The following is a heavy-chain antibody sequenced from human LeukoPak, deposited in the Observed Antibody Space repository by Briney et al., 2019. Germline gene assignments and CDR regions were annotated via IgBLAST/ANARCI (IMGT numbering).Heavy chain of an antibody. CDR3: ARDIPPPVFYYDSSGYSDY. Sequence: GGSLRLSCAASGFTFSSYSMNWVRQAPGKGLERVSSISRSGSYISYADSVEGRFTISRDNAKNSLYLQMNSLRAEDTAVYYCARDIPPPVFYYDSSGYSDYWGQGTLVTVSS. CDR1: GFTFSSYS. D-gene: IGHD3-22*01. CDR2: ISRSGSYI. J-gene: IGHJ4*02. V-gene: IGHV3-21*01.